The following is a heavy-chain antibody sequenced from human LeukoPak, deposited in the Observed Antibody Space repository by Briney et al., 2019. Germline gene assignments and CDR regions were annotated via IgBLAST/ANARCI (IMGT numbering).Heavy chain of an antibody. Sequence: GGSLRLSCAASGFTFSSYIMNWGRQAPGKGLEWVSSISSSSSYIYYADSVKGRFTISRDNAKNSLYLQMNSLRAEDTAVYYCARDKGIAEAGNPYWYFDLWGRGTLVTVSS. V-gene: IGHV3-21*01. CDR1: GFTFSSYI. CDR3: ARDKGIAEAGNPYWYFDL. J-gene: IGHJ2*01. D-gene: IGHD6-13*01. CDR2: ISSSSSYI.